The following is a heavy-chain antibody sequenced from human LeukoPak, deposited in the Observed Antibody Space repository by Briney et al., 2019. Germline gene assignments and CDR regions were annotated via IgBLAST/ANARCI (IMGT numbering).Heavy chain of an antibody. J-gene: IGHJ6*03. CDR3: ARGRRVRGPYYYYMDV. CDR1: GGSFSGYY. D-gene: IGHD2-15*01. V-gene: IGHV4-34*01. CDR2: INHSGST. Sequence: PSETLSLTCAVYGGSFSGYYWSWIRQPPGKGLEWIGEINHSGSTNYNPSLKSRVTISVDTSKNQFSLKLSSVTAADTAVYYCARGRRVRGPYYYYMDVWGKGTTVTVSS.